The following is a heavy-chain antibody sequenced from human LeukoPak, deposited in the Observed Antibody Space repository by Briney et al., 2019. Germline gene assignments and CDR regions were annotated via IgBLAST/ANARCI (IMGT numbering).Heavy chain of an antibody. D-gene: IGHD2-2*02. CDR3: ARDPRYCSSTSCYTYYYGMDV. Sequence: GGSLRLSCAASGFTFSSYSMNWVRQAPGKGLEWVSSISSSSSYIYYADSVKGRFTISRDNAKNSLYLQMNSLRAEDTAVYYCARDPRYCSSTSCYTYYYGMDVWGQGTTVTVSS. CDR2: ISSSSSYI. CDR1: GFTFSSYS. V-gene: IGHV3-21*01. J-gene: IGHJ6*02.